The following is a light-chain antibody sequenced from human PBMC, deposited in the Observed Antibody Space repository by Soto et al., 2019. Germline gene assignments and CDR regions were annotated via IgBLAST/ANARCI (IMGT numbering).Light chain of an antibody. CDR3: QKYNSAPPT. CDR1: QGIRNY. V-gene: IGKV1-27*01. CDR2: AAS. Sequence: DIQMTQSPSSLSASVGDRVTITCRASQGIRNYLAWYQQKPGKVPKLLIYAASTLQSGVPSRFSGSGSGTDFTLTISSLQPEDVATYYCQKYNSAPPTFGQGPKVEIK. J-gene: IGKJ1*01.